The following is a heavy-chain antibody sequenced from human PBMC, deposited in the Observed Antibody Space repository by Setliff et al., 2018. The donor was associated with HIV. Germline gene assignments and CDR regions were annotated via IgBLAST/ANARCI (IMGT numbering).Heavy chain of an antibody. CDR1: GYSISSDYC. Sequence: PSETLSLTCGVSGYSISSDYCWGWIRQPPGKGLEWIGNMCHGGNNNYYNPSLKSRVTISVDTSKNQFFLKVTSVTAADTAVYYCARGEGIVGAWKTWLDPWGQGTLVTVSS. CDR3: ARGEGIVGAWKTWLDP. J-gene: IGHJ5*02. V-gene: IGHV4-38-2*01. D-gene: IGHD1-26*01. CDR2: MCHGGNNN.